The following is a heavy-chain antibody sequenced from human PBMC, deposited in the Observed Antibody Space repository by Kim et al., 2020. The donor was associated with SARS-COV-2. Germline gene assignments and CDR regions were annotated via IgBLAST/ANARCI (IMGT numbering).Heavy chain of an antibody. Sequence: SVKVSCKASGGTFNNYAINWVRQVPGQGLEWMGGIIPMFATSDYAEKFQGRVTIAADESTSTVHMELSGLTSDDTAVYYCARGYSSGWYSYGMDVWGQGTTVSVSS. CDR1: GGTFNNYA. J-gene: IGHJ6*02. D-gene: IGHD6-19*01. V-gene: IGHV1-69*13. CDR3: ARGYSSGWYSYGMDV. CDR2: IIPMFATS.